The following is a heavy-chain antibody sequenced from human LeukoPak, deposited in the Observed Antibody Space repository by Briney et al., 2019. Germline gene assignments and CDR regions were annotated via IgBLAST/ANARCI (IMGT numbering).Heavy chain of an antibody. J-gene: IGHJ4*02. CDR2: ISGSGGST. D-gene: IGHD3-3*01. CDR3: AKDVNTIFGVVIFSDLIDY. CDR1: GFTFSSYA. Sequence: GGSLRLSCAASGFTFSSYAMSWVRQAPGKGLEWVSAISGSGGSTYYADSVKGRFTISRDNSKNTLYLQMNSLRAEDTAVYYCAKDVNTIFGVVIFSDLIDYWGQGTLVTVSS. V-gene: IGHV3-23*01.